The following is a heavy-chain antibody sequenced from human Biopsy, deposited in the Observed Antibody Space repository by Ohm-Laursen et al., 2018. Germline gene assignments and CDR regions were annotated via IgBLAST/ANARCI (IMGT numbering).Heavy chain of an antibody. J-gene: IGHJ4*02. V-gene: IGHV4-39*01. CDR2: VYHSGPT. D-gene: IGHD5-24*01. CDR1: GGSISSGSNY. CDR3: ARHDGNGPFALDS. Sequence: SQTLSLTCTVSGGSISSGSNYWAWIRQPPGKGLEWIGSVYHSGPTYYSPSLKSRVTISVDTSKNQLSLKVPSVTAADTAAYYCARHDGNGPFALDSWGQGTLVTVSS.